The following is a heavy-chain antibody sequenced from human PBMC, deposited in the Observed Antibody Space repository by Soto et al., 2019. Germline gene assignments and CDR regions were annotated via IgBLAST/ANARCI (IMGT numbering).Heavy chain of an antibody. D-gene: IGHD6-25*01. V-gene: IGHV5-10-1*01. Sequence: PXESLKISCKGSGYSFTSYWISWVRQMPGKGLEWMGRIDPSDSYTNYSPSFQGHVTISADKSISTAYLQWSSLKASDTAMYYCARCSKAAATDYYHGMDVWGQGTTVTVSS. CDR2: IDPSDSYT. CDR1: GYSFTSYW. J-gene: IGHJ6*02. CDR3: ARCSKAAATDYYHGMDV.